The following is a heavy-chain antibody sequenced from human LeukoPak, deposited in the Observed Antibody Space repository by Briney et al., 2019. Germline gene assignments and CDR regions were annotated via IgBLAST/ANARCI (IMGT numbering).Heavy chain of an antibody. V-gene: IGHV4-39*07. CDR2: IHYSGST. J-gene: IGHJ4*02. CDR3: ARRGMVRGVPDY. Sequence: SETLSLTCIVSGGSISSSTYYWGWIRQPPGKGLEWIGSIHYSGSTYYNPFLRSRVTISVDTSKNQFSLKLSSVTAADTAVYYCARRGMVRGVPDYWGQGTLVTVSS. CDR1: GGSISSSTYY. D-gene: IGHD3-10*01.